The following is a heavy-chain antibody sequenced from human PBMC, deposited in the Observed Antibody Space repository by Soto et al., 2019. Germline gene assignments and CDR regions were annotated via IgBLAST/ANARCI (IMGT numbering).Heavy chain of an antibody. V-gene: IGHV1-2*04. CDR3: ARDGREGTYSSSPEVFYYYYYMDV. CDR1: GYTFTGYY. D-gene: IGHD6-6*01. J-gene: IGHJ6*03. Sequence: ASVKVSCKASGYTFTGYYMHWVRQAPGQGLEWMGWINPNSGGTNYAQKFQGWVTMTRDTSISTAYMELSRLRSDDTAVYYCARDGREGTYSSSPEVFYYYYYMDVWGKGTTVTVSS. CDR2: INPNSGGT.